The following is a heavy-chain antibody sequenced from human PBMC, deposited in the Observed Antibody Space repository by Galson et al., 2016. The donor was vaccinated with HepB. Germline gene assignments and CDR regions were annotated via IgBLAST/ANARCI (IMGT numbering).Heavy chain of an antibody. CDR2: ISISSNTI. CDR1: GFNFRSYS. Sequence: SLRLSCAASGFNFRSYSMNWVRQAPGKGLEWLSYISISSNTIYYADSVKGRFTISRDNAKNSLYLQMNSLRDEDTAVYYCATVWLRELYSLSMDVWGQGTTVTVSS. D-gene: IGHD3-10*01. V-gene: IGHV3-48*02. J-gene: IGHJ6*02. CDR3: ATVWLRELYSLSMDV.